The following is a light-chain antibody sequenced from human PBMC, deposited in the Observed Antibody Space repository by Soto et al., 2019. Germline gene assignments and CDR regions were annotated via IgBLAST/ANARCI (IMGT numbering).Light chain of an antibody. CDR1: SSDVGGYNY. Sequence: QSVLTQPASVSGSPGQSITISCTGTSSDVGGYNYVSWYQQHPGKAPKLLIYDVSNRPSGASNRCSGSKSGNTASLTISGLQAEDEADYYCSSYTGSTTLHYVFGTGTKLTVL. J-gene: IGLJ1*01. CDR2: DVS. CDR3: SSYTGSTTLHYV. V-gene: IGLV2-14*01.